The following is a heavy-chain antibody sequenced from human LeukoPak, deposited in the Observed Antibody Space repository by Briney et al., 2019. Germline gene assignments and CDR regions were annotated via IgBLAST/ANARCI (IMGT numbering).Heavy chain of an antibody. D-gene: IGHD1-1*01. J-gene: IGHJ4*02. CDR2: IYPGDSDT. Sequence: GESLKISCKASGYTFTYYWIAWVRQMPGKGLEWMGVIYPGDSDTRYNPSFQGQVTISADKSIGTTYLQWNSLRASDTAMYYCARQQIQQLGPHFDSWGQGTLVTVSS. CDR1: GYTFTYYW. CDR3: ARQQIQQLGPHFDS. V-gene: IGHV5-51*01.